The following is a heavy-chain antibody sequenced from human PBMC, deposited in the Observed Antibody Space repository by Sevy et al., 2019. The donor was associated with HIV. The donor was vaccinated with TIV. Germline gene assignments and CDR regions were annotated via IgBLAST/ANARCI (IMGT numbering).Heavy chain of an antibody. CDR1: GFIFSNYV. D-gene: IGHD4-17*01. V-gene: IGHV3-33*01. CDR3: TREPAIDYGDYSPSPEYYFDY. CDR2: IWYDGNNK. J-gene: IGHJ4*02. Sequence: GGFLRLSCAASGFIFSNYVMHWVRQAPGKGLEWVAVIWYDGNNKYYADSVKGRFTISRDNFKDTLYLQMNSLRAEDTAVYCCTREPAIDYGDYSPSPEYYFDYWGQGTPVAVSS.